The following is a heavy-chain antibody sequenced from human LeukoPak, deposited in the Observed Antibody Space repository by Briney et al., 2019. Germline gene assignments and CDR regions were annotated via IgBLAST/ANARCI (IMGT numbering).Heavy chain of an antibody. Sequence: SETLSLTGTVSGGSISSYYWSWIRQPPGKGLEWIGYIYYSGSTNYNPSLKSRVTISVDTSKNQFSLKLSSVTAADTAVYYCARGVGVSRFLEWLLYFDYWGQGTLVTVSS. CDR2: IYYSGST. CDR3: ARGVGVSRFLEWLLYFDY. CDR1: GGSISSYY. J-gene: IGHJ4*02. V-gene: IGHV4-59*01. D-gene: IGHD3-3*01.